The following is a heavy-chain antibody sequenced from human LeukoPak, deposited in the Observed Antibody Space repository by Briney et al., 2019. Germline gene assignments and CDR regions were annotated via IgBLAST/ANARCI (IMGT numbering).Heavy chain of an antibody. D-gene: IGHD3-3*01. J-gene: IGHJ3*01. Sequence: SSETLSLTCTVSGGSISSYYWSWIRQPPGKGLEWIGYIYYSGSTNYNPSLKSRVTISVDTSKNQFSLKLSSVTAADTAVYYCARAPGAPRGYYAGGFDVWGQGTLVTVSS. V-gene: IGHV4-59*12. CDR1: GGSISSYY. CDR3: ARAPGAPRGYYAGGFDV. CDR2: IYYSGST.